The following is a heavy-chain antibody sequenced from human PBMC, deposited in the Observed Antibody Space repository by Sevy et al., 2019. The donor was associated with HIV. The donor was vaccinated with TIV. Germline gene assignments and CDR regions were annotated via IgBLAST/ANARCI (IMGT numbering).Heavy chain of an antibody. D-gene: IGHD3-3*02. J-gene: IGHJ3*02. Sequence: GGSLRLSCAASEFIFSSHAVSWVRQAPGEGLEWVSAISGNGENTHYADSVRGRFTISRDNFKNTLYLQMNSLRAEDTALYYCARDGRGISAFDIWGPGTMVTVSS. V-gene: IGHV3-23*01. CDR3: ARDGRGISAFDI. CDR1: EFIFSSHA. CDR2: ISGNGENT.